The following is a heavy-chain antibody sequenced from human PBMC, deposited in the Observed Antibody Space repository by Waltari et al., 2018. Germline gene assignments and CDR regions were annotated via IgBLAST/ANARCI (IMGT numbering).Heavy chain of an antibody. J-gene: IGHJ5*02. D-gene: IGHD3-10*01. Sequence: EVQLVESGGGLVKPGGSLRLSCAASGFTFSSYSMTWVRQAPGKGLECVSSISSSSSYIYYADSVKGRFTISRDNAKNSLYLQMNSLRAEDTAVYYCARDDRGGGYGSGSYYSWGQGTLVTVSS. V-gene: IGHV3-21*01. CDR2: ISSSSSYI. CDR1: GFTFSSYS. CDR3: ARDDRGGGYGSGSYYS.